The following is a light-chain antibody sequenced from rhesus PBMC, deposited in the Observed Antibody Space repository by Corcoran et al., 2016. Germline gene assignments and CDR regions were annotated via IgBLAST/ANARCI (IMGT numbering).Light chain of an antibody. CDR2: AAA. Sequence: DIQMTQSPSSLSASVGDRVTITCRASENVNNYLHWYQQKPGKAPKLLIYAAATLQSGVPSRFSGSGSGTDYTYTISSMRPEDVATYCCQHSCGTPLTFGGGTKVEIK. V-gene: IGKV1-74*01. J-gene: IGKJ4*01. CDR3: QHSCGTPLT. CDR1: ENVNNY.